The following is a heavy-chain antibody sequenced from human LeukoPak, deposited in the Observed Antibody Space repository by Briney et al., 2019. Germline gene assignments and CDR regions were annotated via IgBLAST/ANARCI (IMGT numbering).Heavy chain of an antibody. CDR1: GFTFNKYA. D-gene: IGHD4-17*01. V-gene: IGHV3-23*01. CDR3: ANRQTTVTAE. CDR2: ISASGGNT. Sequence: PGGSLRLSCAASGFTFNKYAMSWVRRAPGKGLEWVSAISASGGNTYYTDSVKGRFTISRDNSKNTLYLQMNGLRAEDTAVYYCANRQTTVTAEWGQGTLVTVSS. J-gene: IGHJ4*02.